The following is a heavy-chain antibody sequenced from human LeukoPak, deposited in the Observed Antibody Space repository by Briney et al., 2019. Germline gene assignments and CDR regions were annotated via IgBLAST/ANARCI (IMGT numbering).Heavy chain of an antibody. CDR2: STGSGGTT. CDR3: AKSLSGTYFNFDY. D-gene: IGHD1-26*01. CDR1: GFTFSNSA. V-gene: IGHV3-23*01. J-gene: IGHJ4*02. Sequence: GGSLRLSCAASGFTFSNSAMSWVRQAPGKGLECVSTSTGSGGTTYYADSVKGRFTISRDNSKNTLYLQMNSLRAEDTALYYCAKSLSGTYFNFDYWGQGTLVTVSS.